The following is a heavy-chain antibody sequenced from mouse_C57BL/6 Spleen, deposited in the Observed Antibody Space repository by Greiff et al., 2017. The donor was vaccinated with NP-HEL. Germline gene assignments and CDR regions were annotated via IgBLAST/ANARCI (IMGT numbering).Heavy chain of an antibody. CDR2: IYPGSGST. J-gene: IGHJ3*01. CDR1: GYTFTSYW. V-gene: IGHV1-55*01. CDR3: ASADCYGSSYVWFAY. D-gene: IGHD1-1*01. Sequence: VQLQQPGAELVKPGASVKMSCKASGYTFTSYWITWVKQRPGQGLEWIGDIYPGSGSTNYNEKFKSKAKLTVDTSSSTAYMQLSSLTSEDSAVDYCASADCYGSSYVWFAYWGQWTLVTVAS.